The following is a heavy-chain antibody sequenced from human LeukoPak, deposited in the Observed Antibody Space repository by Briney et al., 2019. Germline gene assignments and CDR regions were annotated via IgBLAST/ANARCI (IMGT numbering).Heavy chain of an antibody. D-gene: IGHD2-2*01. V-gene: IGHV3-30*04. J-gene: IGHJ4*02. CDR2: ISYDGSNK. CDR3: ASLGGTIDGDY. Sequence: PGGSLRLSCAASGFTFSSYAMYWVRQAPGKGLEWVAVISYDGSNKYYADSVKGRFTISRDNSKNTLYLQMNSLRAEDTAVYYCASLGGTIDGDYWGQGTLVTVSS. CDR1: GFTFSSYA.